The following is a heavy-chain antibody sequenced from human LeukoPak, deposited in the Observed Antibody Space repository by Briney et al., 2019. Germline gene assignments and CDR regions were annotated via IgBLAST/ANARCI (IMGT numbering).Heavy chain of an antibody. CDR2: ISYDGSNK. Sequence: GRSLRLSCAASGFTFSSYAMHWVRQAPGKGLEWVAVISYDGSNKYYADSVKGRFTISRDNSKNTLYLQMNSLRAEDTAVCYCARDYVYYYMDVWGKGTTVTVSS. D-gene: IGHD3-10*02. CDR3: ARDYVYYYMDV. V-gene: IGHV3-30*01. CDR1: GFTFSSYA. J-gene: IGHJ6*03.